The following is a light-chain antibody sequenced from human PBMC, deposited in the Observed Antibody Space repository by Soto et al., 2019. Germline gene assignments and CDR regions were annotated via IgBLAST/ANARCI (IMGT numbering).Light chain of an antibody. V-gene: IGKV1-5*03. CDR3: QHYNSYSEA. CDR1: QSIRSL. Sequence: DIQMTQSPSIPSASVGERVTITCRASQSIRSLLAWYQQKPGKAPKLLIYKASTLKSGVPSRFSGSGSGTEFTLTISSLQPDDFATYYCQHYNSYSEAFGQGTKVDI. J-gene: IGKJ1*01. CDR2: KAS.